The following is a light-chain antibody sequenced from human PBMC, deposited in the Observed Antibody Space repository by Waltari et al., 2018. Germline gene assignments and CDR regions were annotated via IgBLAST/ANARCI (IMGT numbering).Light chain of an antibody. Sequence: DIVMTQSPASLAVSLGERATFNCKSSQSVLYSSNNKNYLAWYQQKPGQHPKLLIYGASTRESGVPDRFSGSGSGTDFTLTISSLQAEDVAVYYCQQYLTSSWTFGQGTKVEIK. J-gene: IGKJ1*01. CDR2: GAS. V-gene: IGKV4-1*01. CDR1: QSVLYSSNNKNY. CDR3: QQYLTSSWT.